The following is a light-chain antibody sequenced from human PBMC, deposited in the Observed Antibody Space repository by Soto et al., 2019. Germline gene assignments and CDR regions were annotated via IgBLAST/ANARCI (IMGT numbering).Light chain of an antibody. Sequence: DIQMTQSPSSLSASVGDRVTITCRASQTISSYLKWYQKKPRKAPNLLIYAASTLRSGVSSKFSGSGSGTDFTLTISGLQPGDSATYYCQHSYSTPSFGQGTRLEIK. CDR3: QHSYSTPS. CDR2: AAS. V-gene: IGKV1-39*01. CDR1: QTISSY. J-gene: IGKJ5*01.